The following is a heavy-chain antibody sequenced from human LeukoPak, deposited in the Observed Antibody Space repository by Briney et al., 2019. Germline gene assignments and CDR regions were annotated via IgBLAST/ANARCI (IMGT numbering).Heavy chain of an antibody. V-gene: IGHV3-21*01. CDR2: ISSSSIYI. CDR1: EFTFSSYS. Sequence: GGSLRLSCAASEFTFSSYSMNWVRQAPGKGLEWVSSISSSSIYIYYADSVKGRFTISRDDAKNSLYLQMNSLRAEDTAVYYCAGDAWVAFDIWGQGTMVTVSS. J-gene: IGHJ3*02. CDR3: AGDAWVAFDI. D-gene: IGHD1-26*01.